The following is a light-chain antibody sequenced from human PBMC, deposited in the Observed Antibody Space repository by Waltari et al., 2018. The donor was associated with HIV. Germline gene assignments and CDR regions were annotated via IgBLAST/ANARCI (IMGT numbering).Light chain of an antibody. V-gene: IGLV3-9*01. CDR1: NIRAKS. J-gene: IGLJ2*01. Sequence: SYEVTQPLSVSVALGQTAKITCGGNNIRAKSVHWYQQKPGQIPLLVIYRDDSRPSGIPERFSGFSSGNTATLTISRAEVADEADYYCQLWDSNTAVFGGGTRLTVL. CDR3: QLWDSNTAV. CDR2: RDD.